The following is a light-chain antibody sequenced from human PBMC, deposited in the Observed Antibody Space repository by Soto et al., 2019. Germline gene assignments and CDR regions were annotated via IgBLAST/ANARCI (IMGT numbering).Light chain of an antibody. CDR1: RRVTGDY. J-gene: IGKJ5*01. V-gene: IGKV3-20*01. Sequence: PGERATLSCRASRRVTGDYVAWYQQTPGQAPRLLIYAAATRATGIPERFSGSGSGTDFTLTISRLEPEDFAEYCCQQYGSSPPTFGQGTRLEIK. CDR3: QQYGSSPPT. CDR2: AAA.